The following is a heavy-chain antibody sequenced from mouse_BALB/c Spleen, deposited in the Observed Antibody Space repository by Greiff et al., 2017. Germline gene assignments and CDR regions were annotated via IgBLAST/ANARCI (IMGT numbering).Heavy chain of an antibody. Sequence: VKQRHGQGLEWIGNIYPGSGSTNYDEKFKSKGTLTVDTSSSTAYMHLSSLTSEDSAVYYCTRKNYGNYYFDYWGQGTTLTVSS. CDR3: TRKNYGNYYFDY. J-gene: IGHJ2*01. V-gene: IGHV1S22*01. D-gene: IGHD2-1*01. CDR2: IYPGSGST.